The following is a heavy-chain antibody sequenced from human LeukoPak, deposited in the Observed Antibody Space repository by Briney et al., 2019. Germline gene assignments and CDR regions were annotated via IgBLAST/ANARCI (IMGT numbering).Heavy chain of an antibody. CDR3: AKDNRIGGYDCSLGY. CDR2: ISWNSGSI. J-gene: IGHJ4*02. V-gene: IGHV3-9*01. Sequence: PGGSLRLSCAASGFTFDDYAMHWVRQAPGKGLEWVSGISWNSGSIGYADSVKGRFTISRDNAKNSLYLQMNSLRAEDTALYYCAKDNRIGGYDCSLGYWGQGTPVTVSS. CDR1: GFTFDDYA. D-gene: IGHD5-12*01.